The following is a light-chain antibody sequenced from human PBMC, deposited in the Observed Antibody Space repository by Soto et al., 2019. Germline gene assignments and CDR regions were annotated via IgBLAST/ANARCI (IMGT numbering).Light chain of an antibody. CDR3: MQALQTPPYT. CDR1: QSLLHSNGYNY. V-gene: IGKV2-28*01. Sequence: DIVMTQSPLSLPVTPGEPASISCRSSQSLLHSNGYNYLDWYLQKPGQSPQLLIYLGSNRASGVPDRFSGSESATDFTLNISRVEAEDVGVYYCMQALQTPPYTFGQGTKLEIK. CDR2: LGS. J-gene: IGKJ2*01.